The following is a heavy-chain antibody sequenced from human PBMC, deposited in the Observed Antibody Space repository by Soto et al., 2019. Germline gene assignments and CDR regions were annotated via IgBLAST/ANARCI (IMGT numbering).Heavy chain of an antibody. CDR3: ARLSREFWSGFDY. CDR2: IYPGDSDM. V-gene: IGHV5-51*01. D-gene: IGHD3-3*01. J-gene: IGHJ4*02. Sequence: PDESLKVSREGAGYSFTNYWIGWVRQMPGKGPEWMGTIYPGDSDMRYIPSFRVQVTMSVDKSINNDYLQWGSLTASDTANYYFARLSREFWSGFDYWGQGTLVPVSS. CDR1: GYSFTNYW.